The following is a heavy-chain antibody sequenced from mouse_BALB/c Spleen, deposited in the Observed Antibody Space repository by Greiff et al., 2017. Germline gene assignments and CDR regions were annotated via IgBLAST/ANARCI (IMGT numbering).Heavy chain of an antibody. CDR3: ARRYDGYPDY. J-gene: IGHJ2*01. D-gene: IGHD2-3*01. CDR1: GFNIKDYY. Sequence: VQLKQSGAELVRPGALVKLSCKASGFNIKDYYMHWVKQRPEQGLEWIGWIDPENGNTIYDPKFQGKASITADTSSNTAYLQLSSLTSEDTAVYYCARRYDGYPDYWGQGTTLTVSS. CDR2: IDPENGNT. V-gene: IGHV14-1*02.